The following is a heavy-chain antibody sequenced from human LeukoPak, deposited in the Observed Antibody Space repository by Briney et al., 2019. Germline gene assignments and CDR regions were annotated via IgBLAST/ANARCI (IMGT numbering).Heavy chain of an antibody. CDR1: GXTFSSYG. D-gene: IGHD3-9*01. Sequence: PGGSLRLSCAASGXTFSSYGMNWVRQAPGKGLEWVSAVSGSGSSTYYADSVKGRFSISRDNSKNTLYLQMNSLRAEDTAVYYCAKDPSNYDILTGYYMAFYFDYWGQGTLLTVSS. J-gene: IGHJ4*02. V-gene: IGHV3-23*01. CDR2: VSGSGSST. CDR3: AKDPSNYDILTGYYMAFYFDY.